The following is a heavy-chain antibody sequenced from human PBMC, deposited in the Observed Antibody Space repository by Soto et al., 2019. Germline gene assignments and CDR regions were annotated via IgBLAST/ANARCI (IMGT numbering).Heavy chain of an antibody. J-gene: IGHJ4*02. CDR3: ARSILTDYGDYSHVTSFDY. CDR1: GFTFSSYW. Sequence: PGGSLRLSCAASGFTFSSYWMSWVRQAPGKGLEWVANIKQDGSEKYYVDSVKGRFTISRDNAKNSLYLQMNSLRAEDTAVYYCARSILTDYGDYSHVTSFDYWGQGTLVTVSS. CDR2: IKQDGSEK. V-gene: IGHV3-7*01. D-gene: IGHD4-17*01.